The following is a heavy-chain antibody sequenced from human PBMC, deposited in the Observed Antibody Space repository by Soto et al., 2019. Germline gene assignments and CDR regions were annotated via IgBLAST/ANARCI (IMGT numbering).Heavy chain of an antibody. CDR1: GGTFSSYA. D-gene: IGHD2-15*01. CDR3: ARMAVVVVAATPSFDY. J-gene: IGHJ4*02. V-gene: IGHV1-69*01. Sequence: QVQLVQSGAEVKKPGTSVKVSCKASGGTFSSYAISWVRQAPGQGLEWMGGIIPIFGTANYAQKFQGRVTITADESTSTAYMELSSLRSEDTAVYYCARMAVVVVAATPSFDYWGQGTLVTVSS. CDR2: IIPIFGTA.